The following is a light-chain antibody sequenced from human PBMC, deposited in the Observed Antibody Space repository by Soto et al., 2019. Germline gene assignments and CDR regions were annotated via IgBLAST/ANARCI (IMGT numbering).Light chain of an antibody. Sequence: DIVLTQSPGTLSLSPGERATLSCRASQSVSGSYLAWYQQKPGQAPRLHIYGASSRATGIPDRFSGDGSGTDFTLTISRLEPEDFVVYYCQHYGASPTWTFGQGTKVEVK. CDR3: QHYGASPTWT. CDR2: GAS. V-gene: IGKV3-20*01. J-gene: IGKJ1*01. CDR1: QSVSGSY.